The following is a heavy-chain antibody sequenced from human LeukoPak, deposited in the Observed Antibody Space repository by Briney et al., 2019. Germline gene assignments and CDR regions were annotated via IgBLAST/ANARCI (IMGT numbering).Heavy chain of an antibody. D-gene: IGHD3-10*01. CDR1: GYTFTNYY. V-gene: IGHV1-2*02. CDR2: INPNSGGT. J-gene: IGHJ4*02. Sequence: ASVKVSCKASGYTFTNYYMHWVRQAPGQGLEWMGWINPNSGGTNYAQKFQGRVTMTRDTSISTAYMELSRLRSDDTAVYYCARDRGLLWFGELLSPYYFDYWGQGTLVTVSS. CDR3: ARDRGLLWFGELLSPYYFDY.